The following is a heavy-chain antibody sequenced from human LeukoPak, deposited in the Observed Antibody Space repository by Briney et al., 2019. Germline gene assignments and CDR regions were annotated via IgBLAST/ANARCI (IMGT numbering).Heavy chain of an antibody. CDR2: IYTSGST. J-gene: IGHJ4*02. Sequence: SETLSLTCTVSGGSISSGSYYWSWIRQPAGKGLEWIGRIYTSGSTNYNPSLKSRVTISVDTSKDQFSLKLSSVTAADTAVYYCARDTNATPGTYYFDYWGQGTLVTVSS. D-gene: IGHD1-14*01. CDR1: GGSISSGSYY. V-gene: IGHV4-61*02. CDR3: ARDTNATPGTYYFDY.